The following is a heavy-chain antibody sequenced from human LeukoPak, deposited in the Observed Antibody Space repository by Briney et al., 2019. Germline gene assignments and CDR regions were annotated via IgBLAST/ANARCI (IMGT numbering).Heavy chain of an antibody. CDR2: ISRSSSYI. CDR1: GFTVSSKY. V-gene: IGHV3-21*01. D-gene: IGHD3-10*01. J-gene: IGHJ5*02. CDR3: ARPGSYGSGSLGFDP. Sequence: KAGGSLRLSCAASGFTVSSKYMNWVRQAPGKGLEWVSSISRSSSYIYYADSVKGRFTISRDNAKNSLYLQMNSLRAEDTAVYYCARPGSYGSGSLGFDPWGQGTLVTVSS.